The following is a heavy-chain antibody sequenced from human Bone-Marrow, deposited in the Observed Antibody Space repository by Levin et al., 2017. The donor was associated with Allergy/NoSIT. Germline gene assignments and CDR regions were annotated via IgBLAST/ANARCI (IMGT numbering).Heavy chain of an antibody. CDR1: GFTFNDAW. CDR2: IRSQSGGGTT. Sequence: GGSLRLSCEGSGFTFNDAWMAWVRQAPGKGLEWVGRIRSQSGGGTTDYAEPVKGRFIVSRDDSRKILYLQISGLKIEDTAVYYCVTEKPVAGTSWDYWGQGTLVTVSS. D-gene: IGHD6-19*01. V-gene: IGHV3-15*01. J-gene: IGHJ4*02. CDR3: VTEKPVAGTSWDY.